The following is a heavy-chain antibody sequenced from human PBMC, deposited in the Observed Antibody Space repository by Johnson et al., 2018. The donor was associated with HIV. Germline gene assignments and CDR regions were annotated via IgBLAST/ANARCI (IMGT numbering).Heavy chain of an antibody. CDR2: ISGSGGST. Sequence: VQLVESGGGVVRPGRSLRLSCAASGFTFSTYAMSWVRQAPGKGLEWVSAISGSGGSTYYADSVKGRFTISRDNSKNTLYLQMKSLRAEDTAVYYCARVAYSSSYLDVFDIWGQGTVVTVSS. D-gene: IGHD6-19*01. V-gene: IGHV3-23*04. J-gene: IGHJ3*02. CDR1: GFTFSTYA. CDR3: ARVAYSSSYLDVFDI.